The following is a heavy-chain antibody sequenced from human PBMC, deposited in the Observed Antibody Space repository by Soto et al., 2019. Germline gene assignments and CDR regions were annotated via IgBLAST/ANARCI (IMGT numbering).Heavy chain of an antibody. J-gene: IGHJ5*02. D-gene: IGHD6-19*01. Sequence: QVQLVQSGAEVKKPGASVKVSCKTSGYTFTSYGISWVRQAPGQGLEWMGWISPYNGKTNYAQKVQGRVTMTTDTSTSTAYMELWSLRSDDTAVYYCARDYSSGWSTNFWGKGENWFDPWGQGTLVTVSS. CDR2: ISPYNGKT. CDR3: ARDYSSGWSTNFWGKGENWFDP. V-gene: IGHV1-18*01. CDR1: GYTFTSYG.